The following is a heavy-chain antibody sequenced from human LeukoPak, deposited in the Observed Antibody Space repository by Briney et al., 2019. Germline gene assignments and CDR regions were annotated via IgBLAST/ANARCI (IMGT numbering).Heavy chain of an antibody. J-gene: IGHJ5*02. CDR3: AKETISRWFDP. CDR2: IKEDGSAQ. V-gene: IGHV3-7*01. Sequence: GGSLRLSCAASGFTFNSYWMSWVRQAAGKGLEWVANIKEDGSAQYYVDSVKGRFTISRDNSKNTLYLQMNSLRAEDTAVYYCAKETISRWFDPWGQGTLVTVSS. CDR1: GFTFNSYW. D-gene: IGHD3-3*01.